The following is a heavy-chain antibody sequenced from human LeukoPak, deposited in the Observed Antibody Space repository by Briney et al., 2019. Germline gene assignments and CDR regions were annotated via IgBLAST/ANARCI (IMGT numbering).Heavy chain of an antibody. J-gene: IGHJ4*02. CDR2: IKQDGSEK. CDR1: GFTFSIYW. Sequence: PGGSLRLSCAASGFTFSIYWMSWVRQAPGKGLEWVANIKQDGSEKYYVDSVKGRFTISRDNGKDSLYLQINNLRAEDTAVYYCARARNGPHYFDNWGQGTLVTGSS. CDR3: ARARNGPHYFDN. V-gene: IGHV3-7*01. D-gene: IGHD1-14*01.